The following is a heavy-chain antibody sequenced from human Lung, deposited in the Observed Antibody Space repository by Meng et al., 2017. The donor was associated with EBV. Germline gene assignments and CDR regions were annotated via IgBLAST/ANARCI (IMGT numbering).Heavy chain of an antibody. D-gene: IGHD6-19*01. J-gene: IGHJ4*02. CDR1: GDSMTIHNW. Sequence: QRQLQESGPGLVKPSGTLSLTCTVSGDSMTIHNWWTWVRQSPGKGLEWIGEIHLTGMTTYNPSLESRVTISVDKSKNQFSLKLSSVTAADTAVYYCARVGQWLPIDYWGQGTLVTVSS. V-gene: IGHV4-4*02. CDR2: IHLTGMT. CDR3: ARVGQWLPIDY.